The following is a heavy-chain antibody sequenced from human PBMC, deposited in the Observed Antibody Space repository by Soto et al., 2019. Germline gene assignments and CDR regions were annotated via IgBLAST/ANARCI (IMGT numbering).Heavy chain of an antibody. CDR3: ARLQDGDFWSGYYRYYYGMDV. V-gene: IGHV5-51*01. CDR2: IYPGDSDT. Sequence: GESLKISCKGSGYSFTSYWIGWVRQMPGKGLEWMGIIYPGDSDTRYSPSFQGQVTISADKSISTAYLQWSSLKASDTAMYYCARLQDGDFWSGYYRYYYGMDVWGQGTTVTVSS. J-gene: IGHJ6*02. D-gene: IGHD3-3*01. CDR1: GYSFTSYW.